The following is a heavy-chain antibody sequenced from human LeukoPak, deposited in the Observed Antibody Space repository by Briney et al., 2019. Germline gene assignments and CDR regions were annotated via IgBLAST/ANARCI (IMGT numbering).Heavy chain of an antibody. V-gene: IGHV4-30-2*02. D-gene: IGHD3-22*01. J-gene: IGHJ6*02. CDR1: GGSISSGGCS. CDR2: IYHSGST. Sequence: SETLSLTCAVSGGSISSGGCSWSWIRQPPGKGLEWIGYIYHSGSTYYNPSLKSRVTISVDTSKNQFSLKLSSVTAADTAVYYCARILGYDSSGYYTPFYYYYGMDVWGQGTTVTVSS. CDR3: ARILGYDSSGYYTPFYYYYGMDV.